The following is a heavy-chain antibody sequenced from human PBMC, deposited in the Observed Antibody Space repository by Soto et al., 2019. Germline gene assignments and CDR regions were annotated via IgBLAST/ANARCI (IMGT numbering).Heavy chain of an antibody. CDR3: ARVPPLHYDFWSGYRYYSWFDP. CDR2: IIPIFGTA. CDR1: GGTFSSYA. J-gene: IGHJ5*02. D-gene: IGHD3-3*01. Sequence: SVKVSCKASGGTFSSYAISWVRQAPGQGLEWMGGIIPIFGTANYAQKFQGRVTITADKSTSTAYMELSSLRSEDTAVYYCARVPPLHYDFWSGYRYYSWFDPWGQGTLVTVSS. V-gene: IGHV1-69*06.